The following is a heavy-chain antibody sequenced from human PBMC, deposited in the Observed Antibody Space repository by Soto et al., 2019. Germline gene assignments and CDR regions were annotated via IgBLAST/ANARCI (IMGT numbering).Heavy chain of an antibody. J-gene: IGHJ2*01. D-gene: IGHD2-8*02. CDR1: GFTFRTYA. V-gene: IGHV3-23*01. CDR3: TKDPTLVTAWYFDV. Sequence: DVQLLESGGRLVRPGGSLRLSCAASGFTFRTYAMTWVRQAPGKGLEWVSSISGNGDSTHHADSVKGRFTVSRDNSKSILYLQMSRVTVEDTAIYYCTKDPTLVTAWYFDVWGRGTLVSVSS. CDR2: ISGNGDST.